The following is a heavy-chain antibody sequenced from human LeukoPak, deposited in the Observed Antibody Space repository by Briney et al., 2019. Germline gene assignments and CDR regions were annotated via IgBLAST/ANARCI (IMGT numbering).Heavy chain of an antibody. Sequence: GGSLRLSCAASGFTFSSSGMSWVRQAPGKGLEWVSSISGSDGSTYYADSVKGRFTISRDNSKNTLYLQMNSLRAEDTALYYCAKSVYYYYYMDVWGKGTTVTVSS. CDR3: AKSVYYYYYMDV. J-gene: IGHJ6*03. V-gene: IGHV3-23*01. CDR1: GFTFSSSG. CDR2: ISGSDGST. D-gene: IGHD5/OR15-5a*01.